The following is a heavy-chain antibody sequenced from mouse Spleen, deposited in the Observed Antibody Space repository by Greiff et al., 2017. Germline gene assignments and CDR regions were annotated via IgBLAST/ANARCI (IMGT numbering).Heavy chain of an antibody. V-gene: IGHV1-52*01. J-gene: IGHJ4*01. CDR1: GYTFTSYW. CDR3: AREVRQDWYYAMDY. D-gene: IGHD2-14*01. Sequence: QVQLQQPGAELVRPGSSVKLSCKASGYTFTSYWMHWVKQRPIQGLEWIGNIDPSDSETHYNQKFKDKATLTVDKSSSTAYMQLSSLTSEDSAVYYCAREVRQDWYYAMDYWGQGTSVTVSS. CDR2: IDPSDSET.